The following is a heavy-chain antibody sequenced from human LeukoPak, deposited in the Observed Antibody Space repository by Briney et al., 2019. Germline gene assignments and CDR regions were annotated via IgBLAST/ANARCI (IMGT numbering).Heavy chain of an antibody. V-gene: IGHV1-8*01. Sequence: ASVTVSCKASGYTFTSYDINWVRQAAGQGLEWMGWMNPNSGNTGYAQKFQGRVTMTRNTSTSTAYMALSSLRSEDTAVYYCARGGDYYESSGHSAHFDYWGQGTLVTVSS. CDR2: MNPNSGNT. CDR1: GYTFTSYD. J-gene: IGHJ4*02. CDR3: ARGGDYYESSGHSAHFDY. D-gene: IGHD3-22*01.